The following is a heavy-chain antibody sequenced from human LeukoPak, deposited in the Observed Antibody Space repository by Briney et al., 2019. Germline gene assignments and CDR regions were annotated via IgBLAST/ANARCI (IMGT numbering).Heavy chain of an antibody. CDR2: ISGDNTYI. J-gene: IGHJ4*02. Sequence: PGGSLRLSCAASGFTFRSYTLNWVRQAPGKGLEWVSSISGDNTYIYYADSVKGRFTISRDNAKNTLYLQMNSLRAEDTAVYYCARGADSGYSSDNWGQGTLVTVSS. D-gene: IGHD3-9*01. CDR3: ARGADSGYSSDN. V-gene: IGHV3-21*01. CDR1: GFTFRSYT.